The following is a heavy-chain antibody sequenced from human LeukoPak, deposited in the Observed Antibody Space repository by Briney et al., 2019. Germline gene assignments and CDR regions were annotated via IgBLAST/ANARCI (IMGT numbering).Heavy chain of an antibody. CDR3: AKDAYSSGWYGGFDC. CDR2: IYGGGST. D-gene: IGHD6-19*01. J-gene: IGHJ4*02. V-gene: IGHV3-66*02. CDR1: GLTVSSNY. Sequence: GGSLRLSCAASGLTVSSNYMSWARQAPGKGLEWVSVIYGGGSTYYAESVKGRFTFSRDNSKNTLYLQMNSLRPEDTAVYYCAKDAYSSGWYGGFDCWGQGTLVTVSS.